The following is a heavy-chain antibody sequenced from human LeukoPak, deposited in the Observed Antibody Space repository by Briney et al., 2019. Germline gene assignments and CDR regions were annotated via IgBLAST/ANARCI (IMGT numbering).Heavy chain of an antibody. CDR1: GFTVRSNY. V-gene: IGHV3-66*01. CDR3: ATGSLGDYYYGMDV. J-gene: IGHJ6*02. D-gene: IGHD6-13*01. CDR2: IHSGGTT. Sequence: GGSLRLSCAASGFTVRSNYMSWVRQAPGKGLEWVSVIHSGGTTFYADSVKGRITISRDDSKNTLYLQMNSLRAEDTAVYYCATGSLGDYYYGMDVWGQGTTVTVSS.